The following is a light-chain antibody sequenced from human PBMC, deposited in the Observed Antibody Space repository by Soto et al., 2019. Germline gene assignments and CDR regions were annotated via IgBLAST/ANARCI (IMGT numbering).Light chain of an antibody. J-gene: IGKJ2*01. CDR2: QVS. V-gene: IGKV2-30*01. Sequence: DVVMTQSPLSLPVTLGQPASISCRSSQSLAYIDGNTYLNWFHQRPGQSPRRLIYQVSNRDSGVPARFCGSGSGTDFTLKISRVEADDVGVYYCMQGTNGPPYTFGQGTKLEIK. CDR1: QSLAYIDGNTY. CDR3: MQGTNGPPYT.